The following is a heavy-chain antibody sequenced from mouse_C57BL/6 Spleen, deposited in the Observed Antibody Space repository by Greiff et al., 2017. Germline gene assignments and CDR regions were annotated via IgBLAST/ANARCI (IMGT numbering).Heavy chain of an antibody. CDR1: GFTFSDYG. Sequence: EVMLVESGGGLVKPGGSLKLSCAASGFTFSDYGMHWVRQAPEKGLEWVAYISSGSSTIYYADTVKGRFTISRDNAKNTLFLQMTSLRSEDKAMYYCARAHPWAMDYWGQGTSVTVSS. CDR3: ARAHPWAMDY. CDR2: ISSGSSTI. J-gene: IGHJ4*01. V-gene: IGHV5-17*01.